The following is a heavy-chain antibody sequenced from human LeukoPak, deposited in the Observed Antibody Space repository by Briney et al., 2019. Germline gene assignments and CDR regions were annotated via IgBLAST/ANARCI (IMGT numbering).Heavy chain of an antibody. Sequence: GGXLRLSCAASGFTFSDYYMSWIRQAPGKGLEWVSYISSSGSTIYYADSVKGRFTISRDNAKNSLYLQMNSLRAEDTAVYYCARVGRAGYCSGGSCYSRFDPWGQGTLVTVSS. CDR1: GFTFSDYY. CDR3: ARVGRAGYCSGGSCYSRFDP. D-gene: IGHD2-15*01. V-gene: IGHV3-11*04. CDR2: ISSSGSTI. J-gene: IGHJ5*02.